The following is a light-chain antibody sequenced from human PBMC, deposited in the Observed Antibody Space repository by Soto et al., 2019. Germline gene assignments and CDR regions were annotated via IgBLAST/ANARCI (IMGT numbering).Light chain of an antibody. Sequence: EIVLTQSPGTLSLSPGERATLSCRASQSVSSSYLAWYQQKPGQAPRLLIYGASSRATGIPDRFSGSGSGTEFTLTISRLEPEDFAVYYCQQYGSSVFTFGPGIKVDIK. V-gene: IGKV3-20*01. J-gene: IGKJ3*01. CDR1: QSVSSSY. CDR3: QQYGSSVFT. CDR2: GAS.